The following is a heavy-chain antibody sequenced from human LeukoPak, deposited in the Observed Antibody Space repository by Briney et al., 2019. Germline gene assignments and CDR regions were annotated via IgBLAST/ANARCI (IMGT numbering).Heavy chain of an antibody. J-gene: IGHJ5*02. CDR1: GYTFTGYY. CDR3: ARGTRGWYQLRWFDP. Sequence: GASVKVSCKASGYTFTGYYMHWVRQAPGQGLEWMGWINPNSGSTSYAQKFQGRVTMTRDTSISTAYMELSRLRSDDTAVYYCARGTRGWYQLRWFDPWGQGTLVTVSS. V-gene: IGHV1-2*02. D-gene: IGHD2-2*01. CDR2: INPNSGST.